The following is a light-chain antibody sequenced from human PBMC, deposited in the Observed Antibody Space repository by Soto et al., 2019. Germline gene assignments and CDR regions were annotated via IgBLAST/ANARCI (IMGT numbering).Light chain of an antibody. CDR1: QDLSSW. V-gene: IGKV1D-12*01. CDR2: AAS. J-gene: IGKJ5*01. Sequence: DVPMTQTAAALSASVGVRVTITCRASQDLSSWLAWYHQKQGKAPKPLIYAASSLQSGVPSRFRDIGSGTDLTITIRSLKPEDCETDYCQQPISFPITFGQGTRREIK. CDR3: QQPISFPIT.